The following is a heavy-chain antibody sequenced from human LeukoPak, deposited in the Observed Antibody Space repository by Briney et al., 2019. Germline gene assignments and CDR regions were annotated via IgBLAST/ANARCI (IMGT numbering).Heavy chain of an antibody. D-gene: IGHD3-16*01. Sequence: GRSLRLSCAASGFTFDDYAMHWVRHGPGKGLEWVSYITWDSGIKGYADSVKGRFTISRDNAKNSLVLQMNSLRVEDTALYYCAKLGGAFDIWGQGTRVIVSS. CDR3: AKLGGAFDI. J-gene: IGHJ3*02. CDR1: GFTFDDYA. V-gene: IGHV3-9*01. CDR2: ITWDSGIK.